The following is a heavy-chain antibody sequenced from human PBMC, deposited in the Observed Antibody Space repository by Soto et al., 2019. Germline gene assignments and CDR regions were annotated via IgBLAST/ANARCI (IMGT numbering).Heavy chain of an antibody. V-gene: IGHV1-24*01. J-gene: IGHJ6*02. CDR3: ATASGSYLKYYYYGMDV. Sequence: ASVKGSCKVSGYTLTELSTHWVRQAPGKGLEWMGGFDPEDGETIYAQKFQGRVTMTEDTSTDTAYMELSSLRSEDTAVYYCATASGSYLKYYYYGMDVWGQGATVTVSS. CDR2: FDPEDGET. CDR1: GYTLTELS. D-gene: IGHD1-26*01.